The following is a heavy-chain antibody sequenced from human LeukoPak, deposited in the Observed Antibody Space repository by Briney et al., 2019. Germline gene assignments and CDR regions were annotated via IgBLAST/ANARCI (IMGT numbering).Heavy chain of an antibody. CDR2: INPNSGGT. CDR3: AREGLVRGDPTHAFDI. Sequence: GASVKVSCKASGYTFTGYYMHWVRQAPGQGLEWMGWINPNSGGTNYAQKFQGRVTMTRDTSISTAYMELSRLRSDDTAVYYCAREGLVRGDPTHAFDIWGQGTMVTVSS. CDR1: GYTFTGYY. V-gene: IGHV1-2*02. J-gene: IGHJ3*02. D-gene: IGHD3-10*02.